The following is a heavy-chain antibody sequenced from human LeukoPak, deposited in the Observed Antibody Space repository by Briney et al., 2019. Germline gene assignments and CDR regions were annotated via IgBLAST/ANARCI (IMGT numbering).Heavy chain of an antibody. CDR3: AKDYLSNWYTWFDP. CDR2: MSYEGSNI. D-gene: IGHD6-13*01. J-gene: IGHJ5*02. V-gene: IGHV3-30*18. Sequence: GGSLIFSCAASGFTFSNYGMHWVRQAPGKGLEWVALMSYEGSNIKYADSVKGRFTISRDNSKNTLYLQMNSLRTEDTAVYYCAKDYLSNWYTWFDPWGQGTLVIVSS. CDR1: GFTFSNYG.